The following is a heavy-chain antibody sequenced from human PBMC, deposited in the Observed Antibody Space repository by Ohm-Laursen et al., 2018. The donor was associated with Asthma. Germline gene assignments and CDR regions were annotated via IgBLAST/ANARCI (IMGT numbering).Heavy chain of an antibody. CDR1: GFTFSSYA. CDR3: AKDRRDAYNLYYFDY. J-gene: IGHJ4*02. CDR2: TSGSGYST. Sequence: SLRLSCAAPGFTFSSYAMSWVRQAPGKGLEWVSATSGSGYSTYYSDSVKGRFTITRDNSKNTLYLQLNSLRAEDTAVYYCAKDRRDAYNLYYFDYWGQGTLVTVSS. V-gene: IGHV3-23*01. D-gene: IGHD5-24*01.